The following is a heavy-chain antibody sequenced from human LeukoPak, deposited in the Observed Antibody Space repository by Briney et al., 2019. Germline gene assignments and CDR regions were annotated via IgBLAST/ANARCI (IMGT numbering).Heavy chain of an antibody. J-gene: IGHJ4*02. Sequence: SVKVSCKASGGTFSSYAISWVRQAPGQGLEWMGGIIPIFGTANYAQKFQGRVTITTDESTSTAYMELSSLRSEDTAVYYCARGEYYYDSRGYYFYYFDYWGQGTLVTVSS. D-gene: IGHD3-22*01. CDR2: IIPIFGTA. CDR1: GGTFSSYA. V-gene: IGHV1-69*05. CDR3: ARGEYYYDSRGYYFYYFDY.